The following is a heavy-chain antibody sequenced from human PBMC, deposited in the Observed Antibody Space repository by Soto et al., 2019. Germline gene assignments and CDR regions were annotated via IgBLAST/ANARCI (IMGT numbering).Heavy chain of an antibody. Sequence: QVQLVQSGAEVKKPGSSVKVSCKASGGTFSSYAISWVRQAPGQGLEWMGGIIPIFGTANYAQKFQGRVTITADESTSTAYMELSSLRSDDTAVYYCARALVGASLVGGGYYGMDVWGQGTTVTVSS. J-gene: IGHJ6*02. CDR3: ARALVGASLVGGGYYGMDV. V-gene: IGHV1-69*01. CDR1: GGTFSSYA. D-gene: IGHD1-26*01. CDR2: IIPIFGTA.